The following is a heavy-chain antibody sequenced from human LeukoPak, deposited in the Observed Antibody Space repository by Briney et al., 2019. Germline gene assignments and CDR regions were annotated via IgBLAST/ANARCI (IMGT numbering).Heavy chain of an antibody. CDR2: ISYDENNK. CDR3: ARIGFSATTSSY. D-gene: IGHD2/OR15-2a*01. Sequence: GGSLRLSCVVTGITLTTYTMYWVRQAPGKGLEWVAIISYDENNKYYADSVKGRFTISRDNNKDTVFLQMNDLRSEDTALYYCARIGFSATTSSYWGRGTRVIVSS. V-gene: IGHV3-30-3*01. J-gene: IGHJ4*02. CDR1: GITLTTYT.